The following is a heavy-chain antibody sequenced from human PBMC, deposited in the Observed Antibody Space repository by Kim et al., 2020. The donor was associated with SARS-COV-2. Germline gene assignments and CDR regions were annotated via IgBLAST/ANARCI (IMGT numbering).Heavy chain of an antibody. CDR3: AVAGYSSGWYPS. Sequence: NYNPSLKSRVTISVDKSKNQFSLKLSSVTAADTAVYYCAVAGYSSGWYPSWGQGTLVTVSS. D-gene: IGHD6-19*01. V-gene: IGHV4-4*02. J-gene: IGHJ4*02.